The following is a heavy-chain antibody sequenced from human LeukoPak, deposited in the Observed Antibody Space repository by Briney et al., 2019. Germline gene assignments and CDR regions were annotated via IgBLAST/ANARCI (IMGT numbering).Heavy chain of an antibody. CDR3: ATDGSRWFDP. Sequence: SETLSLTCAVSGYSISSGYYWGWIRQPPGKGLEWIGSFYHGGSTYYSPSLKSRVTISVDTSKNQFSLKLSSVTAADAAVYYCATDGSRWFDPWGQGTLVTVSS. D-gene: IGHD1-26*01. CDR1: GYSISSGYY. J-gene: IGHJ5*02. CDR2: FYHGGST. V-gene: IGHV4-38-2*02.